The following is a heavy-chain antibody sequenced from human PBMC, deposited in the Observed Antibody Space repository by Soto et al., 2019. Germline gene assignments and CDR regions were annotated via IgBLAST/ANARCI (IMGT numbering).Heavy chain of an antibody. Sequence: ASVKVSCKASGYTFTGYYTHWVRQAPGQGLEWMGWINPNSGGTNYAQKFQGRVTMTRDTSISTAYMELSRLRSDDTAVYYCARAGSHYYGSGSDYWGQGTLVTVSS. D-gene: IGHD3-10*01. CDR2: INPNSGGT. CDR3: ARAGSHYYGSGSDY. CDR1: GYTFTGYY. J-gene: IGHJ4*02. V-gene: IGHV1-2*02.